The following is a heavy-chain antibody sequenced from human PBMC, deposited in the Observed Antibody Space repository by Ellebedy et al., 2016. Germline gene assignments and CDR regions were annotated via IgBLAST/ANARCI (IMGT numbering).Heavy chain of an antibody. D-gene: IGHD5-18*01. J-gene: IGHJ4*02. CDR1: GFTFSLYD. CDR2: ISDDGTNK. Sequence: GGSLRLSXAASGFTFSLYDIHWVRQAPGKGLEWVAVISDDGTNKQYKDSVKGRFTISRDNSKNTLYLQMSSLRHDDTGIYYCAKLMGAATAMAPLDSWGQGTLVTVSS. CDR3: AKLMGAATAMAPLDS. V-gene: IGHV3-30*18.